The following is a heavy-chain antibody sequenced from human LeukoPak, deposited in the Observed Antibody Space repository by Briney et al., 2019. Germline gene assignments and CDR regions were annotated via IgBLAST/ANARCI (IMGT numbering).Heavy chain of an antibody. CDR3: ARERRDYYASSGYYGYYFES. CDR1: GGSISSSNW. CDR2: IYHSGST. J-gene: IGHJ4*02. D-gene: IGHD3-22*01. V-gene: IGHV4-4*02. Sequence: SETLSLTCAVSGGSISSSNWWSWVRQPPGKGLEWIGEIYHSGSTNYNPSLKSRVTISVDTSKTQFSLRLTSVTAADTAIYYCARERRDYYASSGYYGYYFESWGQGTLVTVSS.